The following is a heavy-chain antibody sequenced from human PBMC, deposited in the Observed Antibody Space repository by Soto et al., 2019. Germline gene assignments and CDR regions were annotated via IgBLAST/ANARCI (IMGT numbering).Heavy chain of an antibody. V-gene: IGHV1-46*03. CDR3: ARELYTGYGNAAFDI. D-gene: IGHD5-12*01. CDR2: INPRDGST. CDR1: GYTFINNC. J-gene: IGHJ3*02. Sequence: ASVKVSCKTSGYTFINNCMDWVRQAPGQGLEWMGIINPRDGSTSYPQNFQGRVSMTRDASTSTVSMELNSLRSEDTAVYYCARELYTGYGNAAFDIWGQGTMVTVSS.